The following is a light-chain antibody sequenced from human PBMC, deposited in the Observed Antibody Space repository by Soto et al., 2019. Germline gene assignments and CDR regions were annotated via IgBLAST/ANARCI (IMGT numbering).Light chain of an antibody. CDR1: SSNIGAGYD. J-gene: IGLJ1*01. Sequence: QSVLTQPPSVSGAPGQRVTISCTGSSSNIGAGYDVHWYQQLPGTAPKLLIYSNGNRPSGVPDRFSGSKSGTSASLAITGLQPEDEADYYCQSYDSSLSGSYVFGTGTKVTVL. V-gene: IGLV1-40*01. CDR2: SNG. CDR3: QSYDSSLSGSYV.